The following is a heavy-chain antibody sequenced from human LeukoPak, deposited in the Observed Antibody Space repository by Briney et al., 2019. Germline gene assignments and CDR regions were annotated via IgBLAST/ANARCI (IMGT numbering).Heavy chain of an antibody. Sequence: PSETLSLTCAVYGGSFSGYYWSWIRQPPGKGLEWIGEINHSGSTNYNPSLKSRVTISVDTSKNQFSLKLSSVTAADTAVYYCASGVGRFDWFDPWGQGTLVTVSS. CDR3: ASGVGRFDWFDP. CDR1: GGSFSGYY. V-gene: IGHV4-34*01. J-gene: IGHJ5*02. CDR2: INHSGST. D-gene: IGHD1-26*01.